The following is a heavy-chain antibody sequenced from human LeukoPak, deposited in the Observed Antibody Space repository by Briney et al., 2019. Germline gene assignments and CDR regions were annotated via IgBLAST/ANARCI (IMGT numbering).Heavy chain of an antibody. V-gene: IGHV4-31*03. CDR1: GGSISSGGYY. CDR2: IYYSGST. D-gene: IGHD1-26*01. Sequence: PSQTLSLTCTVSGGSISSGGYYWSWIRQHPGKGLEWIGYIYYSGSTYYNPSLKSRVTISVDTSKNQFSLKLSSVTAADTAVYYCARLYSGSYYFDYWGQGTLVTVSS. J-gene: IGHJ4*02. CDR3: ARLYSGSYYFDY.